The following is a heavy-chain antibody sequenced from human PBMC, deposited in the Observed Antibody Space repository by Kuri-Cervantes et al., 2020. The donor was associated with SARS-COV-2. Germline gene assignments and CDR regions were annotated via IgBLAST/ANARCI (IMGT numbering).Heavy chain of an antibody. D-gene: IGHD1-7*01. CDR2: LDPEDGET. CDR3: ATGHNWNYVSGGMDV. Sequence: ASVKVSCKVSGYTLTELSMHWVRQAPGKGLEWMGGLDPEDGETIYAQKFQGRVTMTEDTSTDTAYMELSSLRSEDTAVYYCATGHNWNYVSGGMDVWGQGTTVTVSS. CDR1: GYTLTELS. V-gene: IGHV1-24*01. J-gene: IGHJ6*02.